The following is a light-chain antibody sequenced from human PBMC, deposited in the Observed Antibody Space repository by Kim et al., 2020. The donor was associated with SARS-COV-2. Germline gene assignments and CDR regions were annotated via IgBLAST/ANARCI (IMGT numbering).Light chain of an antibody. CDR3: QQYNNWPPIT. J-gene: IGKJ5*01. V-gene: IGKV3-15*01. CDR2: GAS. Sequence: SPGERATPPCRASQSVSSNLAWYQQKPGQAPRLLISGASTRATGIPARFSGSGSGTEFTLTISSLQSEDFAVYYCQQYNNWPPITFGQGTRLEIK. CDR1: QSVSSN.